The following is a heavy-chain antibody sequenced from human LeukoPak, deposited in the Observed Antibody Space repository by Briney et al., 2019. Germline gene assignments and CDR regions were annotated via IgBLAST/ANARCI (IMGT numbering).Heavy chain of an antibody. CDR1: GLTFSSYA. D-gene: IGHD3-22*01. Sequence: PGGSLRLXCAASGLTFSSYAMSWVRPAPGKGLEWVSAISGSGGSTYYADSVKGRFTISRDNSKNTLYLQMNSLRAEDTAVYYCAKEAKPPGNYYDSSGYYYDYWGQGTLVTVSS. CDR2: ISGSGGST. J-gene: IGHJ4*02. V-gene: IGHV3-23*01. CDR3: AKEAKPPGNYYDSSGYYYDY.